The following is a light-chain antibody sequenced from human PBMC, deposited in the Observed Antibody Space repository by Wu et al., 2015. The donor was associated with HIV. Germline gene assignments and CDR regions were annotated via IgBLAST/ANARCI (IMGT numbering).Light chain of an antibody. J-gene: IGKJ2*01. V-gene: IGKV1-5*03. CDR1: QSINNW. CDR2: KTS. Sequence: DIQMTQSPSTLSASVGDRVTITCRASQSINNWLAWYQHKPGKAPKLLIYKTSSLIXGVPSRFSGSGSGTEFTLTISSLQPDDFATYYCQQYNSYSPYTFGQGTKLEIK. CDR3: QQYNSYSPYT.